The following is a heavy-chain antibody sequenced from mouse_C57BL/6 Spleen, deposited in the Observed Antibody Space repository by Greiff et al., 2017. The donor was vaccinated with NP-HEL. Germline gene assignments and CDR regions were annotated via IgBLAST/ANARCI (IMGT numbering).Heavy chain of an antibody. V-gene: IGHV1-55*01. CDR1: GYTFTSYW. CDR2: IYPGSGST. J-gene: IGHJ4*01. CDR3: AREGGWLLRGDY. Sequence: QVQLQQPGAELVKPGASVKMSCKASGYTFTSYWITWVKQRPGQGLEWIGDIYPGSGSTNYNEKFKSKATLTIDTSSSTASMQLSSLTSEDTAVYYCAREGGWLLRGDYWGQGTSVTVSS. D-gene: IGHD2-3*01.